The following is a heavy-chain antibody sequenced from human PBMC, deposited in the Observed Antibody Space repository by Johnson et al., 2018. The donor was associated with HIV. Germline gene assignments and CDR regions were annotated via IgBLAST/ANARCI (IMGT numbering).Heavy chain of an antibody. V-gene: IGHV3-7*01. J-gene: IGHJ3*02. CDR2: IKQDGSEK. CDR1: GFTFGSYW. D-gene: IGHD3-22*01. CDR3: ARVRVAVWYYYARSGAEAFDI. Sequence: VQLVESGGGLVQPGGSLRLSCAASGFTFGSYWMTWVRQAPGKGLEWVANIKQDGSEKYYVDSVKGRFTISRDNAKNSLYLQMNSLRGEETAVYFCARVRVAVWYYYARSGAEAFDIWGQGTMVTVSS.